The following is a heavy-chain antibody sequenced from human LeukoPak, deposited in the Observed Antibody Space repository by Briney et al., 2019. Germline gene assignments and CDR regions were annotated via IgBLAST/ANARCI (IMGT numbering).Heavy chain of an antibody. V-gene: IGHV3-33*01. D-gene: IGHD3-10*01. Sequence: PGGSLRLSCAASGFTFSSYGMQWVRQAPGKGLEWVADIWYDGSNKYYADSVKGRFTISRDNSKNTLYLQMNSLRAEDTAVYYCARDPGTHTDYWGQGTLVTVSS. CDR1: GFTFSSYG. J-gene: IGHJ4*02. CDR2: IWYDGSNK. CDR3: ARDPGTHTDY.